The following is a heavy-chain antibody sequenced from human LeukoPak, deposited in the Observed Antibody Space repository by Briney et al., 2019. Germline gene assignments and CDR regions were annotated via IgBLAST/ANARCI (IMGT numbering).Heavy chain of an antibody. V-gene: IGHV4-31*03. Sequence: PSETLSLTCTVSGGSISSGGYYWSWIRQHPGKGLEWIGYIYYSGSTYYNPSLKSRVTISVDTSKNQFSLKLSSVTAADTAVYYCARGGAYYYDSSGYYPPDYWGQGTLVTVSS. D-gene: IGHD3-22*01. CDR3: ARGGAYYYDSSGYYPPDY. CDR1: GGSISSGGYY. J-gene: IGHJ4*02. CDR2: IYYSGST.